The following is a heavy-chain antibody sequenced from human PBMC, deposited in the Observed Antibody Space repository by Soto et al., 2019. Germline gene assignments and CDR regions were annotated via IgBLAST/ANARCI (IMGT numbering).Heavy chain of an antibody. CDR3: VGTGTTADY. CDR2: IYYSGDS. V-gene: IGHV4-30-4*08. CDR1: GASVSSGDYY. Sequence: QVQLQESGPGLVKPSQTLSLTCTVSGASVSSGDYYWSSIRQSPGKGLEWIGYIYYSGDSYYNPSLKGRLTISIDTSNNQFSLILNSVTVADTAIYYCVGTGTTADYWGRGTLVTVSS. J-gene: IGHJ4*02. D-gene: IGHD4-17*01.